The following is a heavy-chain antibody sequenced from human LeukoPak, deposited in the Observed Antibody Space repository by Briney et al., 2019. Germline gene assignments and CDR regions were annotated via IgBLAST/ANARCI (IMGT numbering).Heavy chain of an antibody. J-gene: IGHJ6*02. CDR1: GDSVSSNSAA. D-gene: IGHD6-6*01. CDR2: TYYRSKWYN. CDR3: ARDAPFIAAPNYYYYGMDV. Sequence: SQTLSLTCAISGDSVSSNSAAWNWIRQSPSRGLEWLGRTYYRSKWYNDYAVSVKSRITINPDTSKNQFSLQLNSVTPEDTAVYYCARDAPFIAAPNYYYYGMDVWGQGTTVTVSS. V-gene: IGHV6-1*01.